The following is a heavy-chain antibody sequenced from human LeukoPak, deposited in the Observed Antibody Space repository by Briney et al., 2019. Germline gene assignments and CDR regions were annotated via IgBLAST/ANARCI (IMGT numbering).Heavy chain of an antibody. V-gene: IGHV3-7*01. CDR3: ARDHSFGYYNFIDG. D-gene: IGHD3-3*01. J-gene: IGHJ4*02. Sequence: GGSLRLSCAASGFTFSSYWMSWVRQAPGKGLEWVANIKHDGSETGGSETYYVDSVMGRFTISRDNSKNTLYLQINNLRAEDTAVYYCARDHSFGYYNFIDGWGQGTLVTVSS. CDR2: IKHDGSETGGSET. CDR1: GFTFSSYW.